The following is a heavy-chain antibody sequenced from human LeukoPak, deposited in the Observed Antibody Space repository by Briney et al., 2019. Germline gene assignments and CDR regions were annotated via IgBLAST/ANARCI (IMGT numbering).Heavy chain of an antibody. V-gene: IGHV4-34*01. CDR2: INHSGSS. CDR1: GGSFSGYS. D-gene: IGHD5-12*01. J-gene: IGHJ3*02. Sequence: SETLSPTCAVSGGSFSGYSWSWIRQPPGKGPEWIGEINHSGSSNYNPSLKGRINISVDTSKCQFSLNLISVTAADTAVYYCARGLYSGSPRDAFDIWGQGTMVTVS. CDR3: ARGLYSGSPRDAFDI.